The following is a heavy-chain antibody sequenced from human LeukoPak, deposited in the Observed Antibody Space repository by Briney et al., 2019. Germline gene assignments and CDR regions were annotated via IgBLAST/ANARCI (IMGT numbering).Heavy chain of an antibody. CDR3: ARPIRCSGGSCYDSVWDY. J-gene: IGHJ4*02. CDR1: GFTFSSYS. D-gene: IGHD2-15*01. V-gene: IGHV3-7*01. Sequence: GGSLRLSCAASGFTFSSYSMNWVRQAPGKGLEWVANIKQDGSEKYYVDSVKGRFTISRDNAKNSLYLQMNSLRAEDTAVYYCARPIRCSGGSCYDSVWDYWGQGTLVTVSS. CDR2: IKQDGSEK.